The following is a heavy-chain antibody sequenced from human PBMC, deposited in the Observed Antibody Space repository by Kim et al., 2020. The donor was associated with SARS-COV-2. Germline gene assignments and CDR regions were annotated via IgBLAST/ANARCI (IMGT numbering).Heavy chain of an antibody. J-gene: IGHJ6*02. D-gene: IGHD1-26*01. CDR3: ARDRWEEDVYYYGMDV. Sequence: KFQGRVTITADESTSTAYMELSSLRSEDTAVYYCARDRWEEDVYYYGMDVWGQGTTVTVSS. V-gene: IGHV1-69*01.